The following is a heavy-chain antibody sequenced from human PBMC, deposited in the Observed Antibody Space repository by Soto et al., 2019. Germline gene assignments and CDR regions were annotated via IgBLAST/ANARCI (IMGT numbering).Heavy chain of an antibody. Sequence: GGSLRLSCAASGFTFSNYAMSWVRQAPGKGLEWVSAISGSGGTTYYADSVKGRFTISRDNAKNTVYLQMDSLRAEDTAVYYCAKARYYDTRGYYEYYFDYWGQGTLVTVSS. CDR3: AKARYYDTRGYYEYYFDY. D-gene: IGHD3-22*01. CDR1: GFTFSNYA. V-gene: IGHV3-23*01. CDR2: ISGSGGTT. J-gene: IGHJ4*02.